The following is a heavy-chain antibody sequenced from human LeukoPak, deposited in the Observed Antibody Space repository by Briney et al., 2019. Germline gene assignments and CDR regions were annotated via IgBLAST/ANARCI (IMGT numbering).Heavy chain of an antibody. CDR1: GGSFSGYY. CDR2: INHSGST. J-gene: IGHJ4*02. D-gene: IGHD3-10*01. Sequence: PSETLSLTCAVYGGSFSGYYWSWIRQPPGRGLEWIGEINHSGSTNYNPSLKSRVTISVDTSKNQFSLKLSSVTAADTAVYYCARGRGSYYGSGPPYYFDYWGQGTLVTVSS. CDR3: ARGRGSYYGSGPPYYFDY. V-gene: IGHV4-34*01.